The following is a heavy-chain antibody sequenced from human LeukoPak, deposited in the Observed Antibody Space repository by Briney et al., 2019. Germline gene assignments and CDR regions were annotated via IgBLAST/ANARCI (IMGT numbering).Heavy chain of an antibody. J-gene: IGHJ5*02. CDR3: AKPFGVSGSGSYYYP. Sequence: GGSLRLSCAASGFTFSSYAMTWVRQAPGKGLEWVSAISGSGHSTYYADSVKGRFTISRDNSENTLYLQMNSLRAEDTAVYYCAKPFGVSGSGSYYYPWGQGTLVTVSS. CDR1: GFTFSSYA. V-gene: IGHV3-23*01. CDR2: ISGSGHST. D-gene: IGHD3-10*01.